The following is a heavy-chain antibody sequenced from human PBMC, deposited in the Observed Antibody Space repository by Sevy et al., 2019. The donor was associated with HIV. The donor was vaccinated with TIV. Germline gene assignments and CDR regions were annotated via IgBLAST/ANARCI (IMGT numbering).Heavy chain of an antibody. D-gene: IGHD2-21*02. V-gene: IGHV3-30*04. CDR1: GFNFHSYT. Sequence: GGSLRLSCAASGFNFHSYTLHWVRQAPGKGLEGVAVISYDGSNQYYADSVRGRFTIFRDKSKNILYLQMNSLTAEDTAVYYCTRGNLIYCSGDCYSGKYNFYYGMDVWGQGTTVTVSS. CDR2: ISYDGSNQ. J-gene: IGHJ6*02. CDR3: TRGNLIYCSGDCYSGKYNFYYGMDV.